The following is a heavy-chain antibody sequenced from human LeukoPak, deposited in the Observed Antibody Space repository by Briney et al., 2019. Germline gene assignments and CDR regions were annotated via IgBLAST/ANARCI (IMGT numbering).Heavy chain of an antibody. CDR2: ISDYNGNT. CDR1: GYTFNSYN. D-gene: IGHD5-18*01. V-gene: IGHV1-18*01. Sequence: ASVKVSCKTSGYTFNSYNIHWVRQAPGQGLEWMGWISDYNGNTGYAQKFQARVTMTTDTSTSTAYMELRSLRFDDTAVYYCARGVGIQLWFGYFDYWGQGTLVTVSS. CDR3: ARGVGIQLWFGYFDY. J-gene: IGHJ4*02.